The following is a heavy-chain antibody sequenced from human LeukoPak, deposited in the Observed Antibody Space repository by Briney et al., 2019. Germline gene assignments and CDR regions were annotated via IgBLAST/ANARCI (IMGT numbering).Heavy chain of an antibody. Sequence: SETLSLTCTVSGASISSYYWSWIRQPPGKGLEWIGYIYYSGSTNYNPSLKSRVTISVDTSKNQFSLKLSSVTAADTAVYYCARDSRDFWSGYYRFAHWGQGTLVTVSS. CDR1: GASISSYY. CDR3: ARDSRDFWSGYYRFAH. CDR2: IYYSGST. J-gene: IGHJ5*02. D-gene: IGHD3-3*01. V-gene: IGHV4-59*01.